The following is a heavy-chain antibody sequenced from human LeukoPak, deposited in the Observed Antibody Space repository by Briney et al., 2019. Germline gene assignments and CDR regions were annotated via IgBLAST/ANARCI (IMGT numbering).Heavy chain of an antibody. V-gene: IGHV3-48*01. CDR2: ISSSSSTI. J-gene: IGHJ3*02. D-gene: IGHD1-14*01. CDR1: GFTFSSYS. CDR3: ARQTGGAFDI. Sequence: RGSLRLSCAASGFTFSSYSMNWVRQAPGKGLEWVSYISSSSSTIYYADSVKGRFTISRDNAKNSLYLQMNSLRAEDTAVYYCARQTGGAFDIWGQGTMVTVSS.